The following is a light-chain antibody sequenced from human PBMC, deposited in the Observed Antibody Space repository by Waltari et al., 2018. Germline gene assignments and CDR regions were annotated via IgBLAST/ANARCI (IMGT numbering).Light chain of an antibody. CDR1: QDISSDLAWYQQRPGQAPSD. J-gene: IGKJ2*01. CDR3: QQYNDWPYT. V-gene: IGKV3-15*01. Sequence: EILMTQSPATLSVSPGERATLPCRASQDISSDLAWYQQRPGQAPSDLAWYQQKPGQAPRLLIYGASTRATGIPARFSGSGSGTEFTLTISSLQSEDFAAYYCQQYNDWPYTFGQGTKLEVK. CDR2: GAS.